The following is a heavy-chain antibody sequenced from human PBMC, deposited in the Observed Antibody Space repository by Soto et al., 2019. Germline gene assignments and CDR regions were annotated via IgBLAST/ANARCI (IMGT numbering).Heavy chain of an antibody. V-gene: IGHV4-59*01. Sequence: SETLSLTCTVSGGSISSYYWSWIRQPPGKGLEWIGYIYYSGSTNYNPSLKSRVTISVDTSKNQFSLKLSSVTAADTAVYYCARSDGDYSYYFDYWGQGTLVTVSS. D-gene: IGHD4-17*01. CDR2: IYYSGST. CDR3: ARSDGDYSYYFDY. J-gene: IGHJ4*02. CDR1: GGSISSYY.